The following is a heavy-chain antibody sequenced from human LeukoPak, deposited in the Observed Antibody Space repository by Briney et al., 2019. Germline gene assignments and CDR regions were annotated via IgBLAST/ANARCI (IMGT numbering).Heavy chain of an antibody. CDR3: AREKFDS. CDR1: GFTFSSYS. Sequence: GGSLRLSCAASGFTFSSYSMNWVRQAPGKGLEWVAVVSYEGTIKYYSDSAKGRFTISRDNSNSLISLQMNNLTTEDTAAYYCAREKFDSWGQGTLVTVSP. J-gene: IGHJ5*01. V-gene: IGHV3-30*03. CDR2: VSYEGTIK.